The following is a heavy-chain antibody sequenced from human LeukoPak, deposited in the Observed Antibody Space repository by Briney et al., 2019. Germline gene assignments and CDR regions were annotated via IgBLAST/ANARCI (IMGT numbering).Heavy chain of an antibody. CDR3: ARSRIQGDYGGSSWFDP. Sequence: PSGTLSLTCAVSGGSISSSNWWSWVRQPPGKGLEWIGEIYHSGSTNYNPSLKSRVTISVDKSKNQFSLKLSSVTAADTAVYYCARSRIQGDYGGSSWFDPWGQGTLVTVSS. J-gene: IGHJ5*02. CDR2: IYHSGST. V-gene: IGHV4-4*02. CDR1: GGSISSSNW. D-gene: IGHD4/OR15-4a*01.